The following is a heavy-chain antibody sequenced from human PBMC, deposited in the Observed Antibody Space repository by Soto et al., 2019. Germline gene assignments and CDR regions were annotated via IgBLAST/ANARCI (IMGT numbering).Heavy chain of an antibody. CDR2: TYYRSKWYN. CDR3: ARDNDFWSGYNYYYYGMDV. Sequence: PSQTLSLTCAISGDSVSSNSAAWNWIRQSPSRGLEWLGRTYYRSKWYNDYAVSVKSRITINPDTSKNQFSLQLNSVTPEDTAVYYCARDNDFWSGYNYYYYGMDVWGQGTTVTVSS. J-gene: IGHJ6*02. D-gene: IGHD3-3*01. CDR1: GDSVSSNSAA. V-gene: IGHV6-1*01.